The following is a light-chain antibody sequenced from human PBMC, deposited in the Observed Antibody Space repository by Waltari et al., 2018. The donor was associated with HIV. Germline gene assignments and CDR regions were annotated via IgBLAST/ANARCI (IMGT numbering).Light chain of an antibody. V-gene: IGLV2-23*02. CDR3: CSYAGSSTPFV. J-gene: IGLJ1*01. CDR2: EVN. CDR1: SSYVGSYNL. Sequence: QSALTQPASVSGSPGHSITISCTGPSSYVGSYNLVSWYQKYPGKVPKLMIYEVNKRPSGVSNRFSGSKSGNTASLTISGLQAEDEADYYCCSYAGSSTPFVFGTATKVTVL.